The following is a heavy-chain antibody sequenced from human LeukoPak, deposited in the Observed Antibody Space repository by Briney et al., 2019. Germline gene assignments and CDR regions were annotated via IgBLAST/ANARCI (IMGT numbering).Heavy chain of an antibody. D-gene: IGHD5-18*01. CDR1: GGSFSGYY. CDR3: ARLWRGYSYEKGNFDY. V-gene: IGHV4-34*01. J-gene: IGHJ4*02. Sequence: SETLSLTCAVYGGSFSGYYWSWIRQPPGKGLEWIGEINHSGSTNYNPSLKSRVTISVDTSKNQFSLKLSSVTAADTAVYYCARLWRGYSYEKGNFDYWGQGTLVTVSS. CDR2: INHSGST.